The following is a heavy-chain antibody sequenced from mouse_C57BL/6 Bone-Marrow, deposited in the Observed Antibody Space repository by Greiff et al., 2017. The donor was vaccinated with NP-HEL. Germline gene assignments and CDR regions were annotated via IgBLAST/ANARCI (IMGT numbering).Heavy chain of an antibody. J-gene: IGHJ2*01. Sequence: QVQLQQSGAELARPGASVKLSCKASGYTFTSYGISWVKQRTGQGLEWIGEIYPRSGNTYYNEKFKGKATLTADKSSSTAYMELRSLTSEDSAVYFCARGTRVDYWGQGTTLTVSS. CDR3: ARGTRVDY. CDR2: IYPRSGNT. V-gene: IGHV1-81*01. CDR1: GYTFTSYG.